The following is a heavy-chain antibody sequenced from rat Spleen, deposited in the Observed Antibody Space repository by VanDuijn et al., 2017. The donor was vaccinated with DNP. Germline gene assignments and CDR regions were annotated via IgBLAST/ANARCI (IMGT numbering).Heavy chain of an antibody. CDR3: TTDPSYYSSPFAY. J-gene: IGHJ3*01. CDR1: GFTFSDYY. Sequence: EVQLVGSDGGLVQPGKSLKLSCVASGFTFSDYYMAWVRQAPGKGLEWVATISYDGSSTYYRDSVKGRFTISRDNAKSTLYLQMDSLRSEDTATYYCTTDPSYYSSPFAYWGQGTLVTVSS. CDR2: ISYDGSST. D-gene: IGHD1-2*01. V-gene: IGHV5-7*01.